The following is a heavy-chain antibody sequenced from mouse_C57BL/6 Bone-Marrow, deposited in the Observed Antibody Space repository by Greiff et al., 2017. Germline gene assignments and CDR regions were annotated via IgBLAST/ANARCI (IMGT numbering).Heavy chain of an antibody. CDR1: GYSLTSYG. Sequence: QVQLKESGPGLVAPSQSLYITCTVSGYSLTSYGVDWVRQSPGQGLEWLGVIWGVGSTNHNSALKSRLSISKANSKSQVFLKMNSLQTDDTAMYYYASGGNIAYWGQGTLVTVSA. D-gene: IGHD2-1*01. V-gene: IGHV2-6*01. J-gene: IGHJ3*01. CDR3: ASGGNIAY. CDR2: IWGVGST.